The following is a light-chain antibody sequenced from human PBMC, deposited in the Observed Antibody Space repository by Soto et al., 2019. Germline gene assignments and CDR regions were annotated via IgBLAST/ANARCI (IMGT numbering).Light chain of an antibody. CDR3: QRSAILPNT. CDR2: GAS. V-gene: IGKV3-20*01. J-gene: IGKJ5*01. Sequence: ENVLTHSPGTLSLSPGERATLSCRASQTVSSYLTWYQQRPGQAPRLLISGASRRATGIPDRFSGSGSGTDFTLTISRLEPVYFALYYCQRSAILPNTLGLGTRL. CDR1: QTVSSY.